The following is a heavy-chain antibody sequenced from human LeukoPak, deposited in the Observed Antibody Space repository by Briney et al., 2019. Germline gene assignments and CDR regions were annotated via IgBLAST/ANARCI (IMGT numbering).Heavy chain of an antibody. Sequence: PGGSLRLSCAASGFTFSSYAMSWVRQAPGKGLEWVAVISYDGSNKYYADSVKGRFTISRDNSKSTLYLQMNSLRAEDTAVYYCAKGGADYGEYDYWGQGTLVTVSS. V-gene: IGHV3-30*18. J-gene: IGHJ4*02. CDR2: ISYDGSNK. CDR3: AKGGADYGEYDY. CDR1: GFTFSSYA. D-gene: IGHD4-17*01.